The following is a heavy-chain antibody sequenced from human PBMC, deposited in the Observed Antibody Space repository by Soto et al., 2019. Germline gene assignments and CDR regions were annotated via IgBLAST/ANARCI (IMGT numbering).Heavy chain of an antibody. J-gene: IGHJ4*02. Sequence: EVQLLESGGGLVQPGGSLRLSCAASGFTFNNYAMSWVRQAQGKGLEWVSAISAGGSSTYYADSVKGRFTISRDNSKNTLYLQMNSLRAEDTAEYYCAIDAYGDYSLSDYWGQGTLVTVSS. V-gene: IGHV3-23*01. D-gene: IGHD4-17*01. CDR2: ISAGGSST. CDR3: AIDAYGDYSLSDY. CDR1: GFTFNNYA.